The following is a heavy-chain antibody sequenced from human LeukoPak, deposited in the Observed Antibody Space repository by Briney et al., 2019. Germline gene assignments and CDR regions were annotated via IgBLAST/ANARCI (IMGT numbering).Heavy chain of an antibody. J-gene: IGHJ5*02. V-gene: IGHV3-73*01. CDR1: GFTFSGSA. Sequence: PGGSLKLSCVASGFTFSGSAVHWVRQSSGKGLEWVGHIDKKDNLYATAYAESVKGRFTISRDDSKDTAFLHMDSLKTEDTALYHCTRDRGTYNWFDPWGQGTLVTVSS. D-gene: IGHD2-15*01. CDR3: TRDRGTYNWFDP. CDR2: IDKKDNLYAT.